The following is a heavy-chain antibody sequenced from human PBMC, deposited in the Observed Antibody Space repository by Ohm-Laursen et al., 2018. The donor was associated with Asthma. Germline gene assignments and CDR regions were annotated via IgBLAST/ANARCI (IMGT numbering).Heavy chain of an antibody. V-gene: IGHV3-33*01. CDR1: GFTFSSYG. D-gene: IGHD2-15*01. CDR2: IWYDGSNK. J-gene: IGHJ6*02. CDR3: ARYCSGGSCYPYYYYGMDV. Sequence: SLRLSCTASGFTFSSYGMHWVRQAPGKGLEWVAVIWYDGSNKYYADSVKGRFTISRDNSKNTLYLQMNSLRAEDTAVYYCARYCSGGSCYPYYYYGMDVWGQGTTVTVSS.